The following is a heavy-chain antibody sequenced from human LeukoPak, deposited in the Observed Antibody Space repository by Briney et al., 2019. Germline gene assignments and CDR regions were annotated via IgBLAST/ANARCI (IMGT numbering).Heavy chain of an antibody. CDR2: ISSSSTYI. CDR3: ARDLSLGAPGGFDY. D-gene: IGHD3-16*01. CDR1: GFTFRRYS. V-gene: IGHV3-21*01. J-gene: IGHJ4*02. Sequence: GGALRLSCAASGFTFRRYSMNGVRQAPGKGREWVATISSSSTYIYYADSVKGRFTISRDNAENSVYLQMDSLRGDDTAVYYCARDLSLGAPGGFDYWGQGTLVTVSS.